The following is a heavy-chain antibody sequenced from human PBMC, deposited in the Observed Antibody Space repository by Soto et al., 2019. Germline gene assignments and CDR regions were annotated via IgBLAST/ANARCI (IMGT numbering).Heavy chain of an antibody. Sequence: EVQLVESGGGLVQPGRSLRLSCAASGFTFDDYAMHWVRQAPGKGLERVSGISWNSDSMGYADSVKGRFTISRDNAKNSLYLHMNSLRTEDTAMYYCAKDMSSSYSSSSNYFDHWGQGTLVTVSS. J-gene: IGHJ4*02. CDR3: AKDMSSSYSSSSNYFDH. CDR1: GFTFDDYA. CDR2: ISWNSDSM. D-gene: IGHD6-6*01. V-gene: IGHV3-9*01.